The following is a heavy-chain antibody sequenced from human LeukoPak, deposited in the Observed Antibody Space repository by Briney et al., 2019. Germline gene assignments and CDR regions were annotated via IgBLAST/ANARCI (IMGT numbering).Heavy chain of an antibody. CDR2: ISGSGGST. CDR3: AKDPSVVVPAAPPDY. CDR1: GFTFSSYA. Sequence: PGGFLRLSCAASGFTFSSYAMRWVRQAPGKGLEWVSAISGSGGSTYYADSVKGRFTISRDNSKNTLYLQMNSLRAEDTAVYYCAKDPSVVVPAAPPDYWGQGTLVTVSS. D-gene: IGHD2-2*01. J-gene: IGHJ4*02. V-gene: IGHV3-23*01.